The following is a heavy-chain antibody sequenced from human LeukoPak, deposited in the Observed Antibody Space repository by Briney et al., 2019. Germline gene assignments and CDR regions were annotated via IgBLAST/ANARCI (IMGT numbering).Heavy chain of an antibody. J-gene: IGHJ4*02. V-gene: IGHV1-18*01. CDR3: AREAGYDILTGYYSYYFGY. CDR2: ISAYNGNT. CDR1: GYTFTSYG. Sequence: GASVKVSCKASGYTFTSYGISWVRQAPGQGLEWMGWISAYNGNTNYAQKLQGRVTMTTDTSTTTAYMELRSLRSDDTAVYYCAREAGYDILTGYYSYYFGYWGQGTPVTVSS. D-gene: IGHD3-9*01.